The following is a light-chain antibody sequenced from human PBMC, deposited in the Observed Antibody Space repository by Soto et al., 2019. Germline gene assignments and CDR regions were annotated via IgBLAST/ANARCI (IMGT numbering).Light chain of an antibody. J-gene: IGKJ3*01. CDR2: DAL. CDR3: QQRSNWPPIT. CDR1: QSVEWY. Sequence: EIVLTQSPATLYLSPGDRATLSCRASQSVEWYLAWYQQKPGQAPRLLIYDALKRATGTPARFSGSGSGTDFTLPISRLEPEDFAVYYCQQRSNWPPITFGRGTKVDLK. V-gene: IGKV3-11*01.